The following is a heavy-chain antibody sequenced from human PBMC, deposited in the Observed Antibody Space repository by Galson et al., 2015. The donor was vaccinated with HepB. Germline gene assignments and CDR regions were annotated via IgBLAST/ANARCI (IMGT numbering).Heavy chain of an antibody. CDR3: ARDLGVAVATITLDY. CDR2: ISSSSSYI. V-gene: IGHV3-21*01. CDR1: GFTFSSYG. J-gene: IGHJ4*02. D-gene: IGHD5-12*01. Sequence: SLRLSCAASGFTFSSYGMNWVRQAPGKGLEWVSYISSSSSYIYYADSVKGRLTISRDNAKNSLYLQMNSLRAEDTAVYYCARDLGVAVATITLDYWGQGTLVTVSS.